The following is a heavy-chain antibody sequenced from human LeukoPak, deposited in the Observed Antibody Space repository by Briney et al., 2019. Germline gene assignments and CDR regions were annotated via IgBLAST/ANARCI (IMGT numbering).Heavy chain of an antibody. V-gene: IGHV4-34*01. CDR3: ARITISEIDY. Sequence: SETLSLTCAVYGGSFSGYYWSWIRQPPGKGLEWIGSIYHSGSTYYNPSLKSRVTIAVDTSKNQFSLKLSSVTAADTAVYYCARITISEIDYWGQGTLVTVSS. D-gene: IGHD3-3*01. CDR2: IYHSGST. CDR1: GGSFSGYY. J-gene: IGHJ4*02.